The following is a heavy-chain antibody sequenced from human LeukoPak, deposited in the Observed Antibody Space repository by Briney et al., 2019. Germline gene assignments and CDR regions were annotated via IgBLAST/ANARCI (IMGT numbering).Heavy chain of an antibody. J-gene: IGHJ4*02. D-gene: IGHD5-24*01. CDR2: INPSGGST. V-gene: IGHV1-46*01. CDR3: ARVKRDGYNFWVAILSGYYFDY. Sequence: GASVKVSCKASGYTFTSYYMHWVRQAPGQGLEWMGIINPSGGSTSYAQKFQGRVTMTRDMSTSTVYMELRSLRSDDTAVYYCARVKRDGYNFWVAILSGYYFDYWGQGTLVTVSS. CDR1: GYTFTSYY.